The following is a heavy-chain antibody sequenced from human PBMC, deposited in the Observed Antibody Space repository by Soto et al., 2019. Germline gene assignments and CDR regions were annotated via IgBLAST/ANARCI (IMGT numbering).Heavy chain of an antibody. V-gene: IGHV1-18*01. J-gene: IGHJ6*02. CDR3: ARDHGSWIDYYYYYGMDV. D-gene: IGHD2-15*01. CDR1: GYTFTSYG. Sequence: ASVTVSCQASGYTFTSYGISWVRQAPGQGLEWMGWISAYNGNTNYAQKLQGRVTMTTDTSTSTAYMELRSLRSDDTAVYYCARDHGSWIDYYYYYGMDVWGQGTTVTVSS. CDR2: ISAYNGNT.